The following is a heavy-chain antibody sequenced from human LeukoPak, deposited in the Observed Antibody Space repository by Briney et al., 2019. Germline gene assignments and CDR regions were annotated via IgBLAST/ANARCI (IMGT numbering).Heavy chain of an antibody. CDR3: ARGSMGIQLWLMVDY. V-gene: IGHV3-20*04. J-gene: IGHJ4*02. CDR2: INWNGGST. CDR1: GFTFDDYG. D-gene: IGHD5-18*01. Sequence: GGSLRLSCAASGFTFDDYGMSWVRQAPGKGLEWVSGINWNGGSTGYADSVKGRFTISRDNAKNSLCLQMNSLRAEDTALYYCARGSMGIQLWLMVDYWGQGTLVTVSS.